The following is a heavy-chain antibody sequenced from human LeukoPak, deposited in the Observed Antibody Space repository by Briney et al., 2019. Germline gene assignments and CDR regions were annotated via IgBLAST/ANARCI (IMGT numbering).Heavy chain of an antibody. D-gene: IGHD2-15*01. V-gene: IGHV1-69*13. Sequence: GASVKVPCKASGGTFSSYAISWVRQAPGQGLEWMGGIIPILGTTKYAQTFQGRVTTTADESTSTAYMELSSLRSEDTAVYYCARTPRTYYYYMDVWGKGTTVTISS. CDR3: ARTPRTYYYYMDV. CDR2: IIPILGTT. J-gene: IGHJ6*03. CDR1: GGTFSSYA.